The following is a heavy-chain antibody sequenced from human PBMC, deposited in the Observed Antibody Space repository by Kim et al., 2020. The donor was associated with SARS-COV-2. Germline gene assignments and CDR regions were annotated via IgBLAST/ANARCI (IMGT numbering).Heavy chain of an antibody. D-gene: IGHD5-18*01. Sequence: SVKGRFTISRDNAKNSLYLQMNSLRAEDTALYYCAKGVDTAMNYYYGMDVWGQGTTVTVSS. J-gene: IGHJ6*02. V-gene: IGHV3-9*01. CDR3: AKGVDTAMNYYYGMDV.